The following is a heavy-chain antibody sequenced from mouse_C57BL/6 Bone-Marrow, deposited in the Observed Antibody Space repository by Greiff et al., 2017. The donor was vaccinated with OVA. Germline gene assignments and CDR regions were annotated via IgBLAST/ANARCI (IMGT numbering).Heavy chain of an antibody. D-gene: IGHD3-2*02. CDR1: GYTFTSYG. CDR2: IYPRSGNT. J-gene: IGHJ2*01. V-gene: IGHV1-81*01. CDR3: ASGRQLRPYYCAY. Sequence: VKLQESGAELARPGASVKLSCKASGYTFTSYGISWVKQRTGQGLEWIGEIYPRSGNTYYNEKFKGKATLTADKSSSTAYMELRSLTSEDSAVYFCASGRQLRPYYCAYWGQGTTLTVSS.